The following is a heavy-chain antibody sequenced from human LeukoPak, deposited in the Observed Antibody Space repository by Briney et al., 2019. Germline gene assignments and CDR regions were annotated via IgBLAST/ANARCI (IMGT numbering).Heavy chain of an antibody. J-gene: IGHJ5*02. CDR2: IYYSGST. D-gene: IGHD3-22*01. CDR1: GGSISSSSYY. Sequence: SETLSLTCTVSGGSISSSSYYWGWIRQPPGKGLEWIGSIYYSGSTYYNPSLKSRVTISVDTSKNQFSLKLSSVTAADTAVYYCASSSAYYYDSSGYSSNWFDPWGQGTLVTVSS. V-gene: IGHV4-39*07. CDR3: ASSSAYYYDSSGYSSNWFDP.